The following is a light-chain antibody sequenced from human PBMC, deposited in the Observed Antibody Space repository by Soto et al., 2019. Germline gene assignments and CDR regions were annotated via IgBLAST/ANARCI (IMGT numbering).Light chain of an antibody. J-gene: IGLJ1*01. CDR3: SSYTSSSTLGV. CDR1: SSDVGGYNY. V-gene: IGLV2-14*01. CDR2: DVS. Sequence: QSALTQPASVFGSPGQSITISCTGTSSDVGGYNYVSWYQQHPGKAPKLMIYDVSNRPSGVSNRFSGSKSGNTASLTIPGLQAEDEADYYCSSYTSSSTLGVFGTGTKVTVL.